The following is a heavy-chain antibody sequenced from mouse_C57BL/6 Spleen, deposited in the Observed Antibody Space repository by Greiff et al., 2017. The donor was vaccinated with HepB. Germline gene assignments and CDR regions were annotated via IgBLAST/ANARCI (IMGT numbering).Heavy chain of an antibody. V-gene: IGHV1-82*01. Sequence: QVQLQQSGPELVKPGASVKISCKASGYAFSSSWMNWVKQRPGKGLEWIGRIYPGDGDTNYNGKFKGKATLTADKSSSTAYMQLSSLTSEDSAVYFCARLRDGYDGYAMDYWGQGTSVTVSS. CDR1: GYAFSSSW. J-gene: IGHJ4*01. D-gene: IGHD2-2*01. CDR3: ARLRDGYDGYAMDY. CDR2: IYPGDGDT.